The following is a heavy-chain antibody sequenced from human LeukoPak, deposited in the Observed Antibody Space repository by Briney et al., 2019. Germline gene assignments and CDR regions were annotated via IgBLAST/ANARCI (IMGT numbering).Heavy chain of an antibody. CDR2: IYSGGST. CDR3: AREKVVASQYYYYGMDV. V-gene: IGHV3-53*01. Sequence: TGGSLRLSCAASGFAVSSNYMSWVRQAPGKGLEWVSVIYSGGSTYYADSVKGRFTISRDDTRNTLSLEMNNLRAEDTAIYYCAREKVVASQYYYYGMDVWGQGTKVTVSS. J-gene: IGHJ6*02. CDR1: GFAVSSNY. D-gene: IGHD2-15*01.